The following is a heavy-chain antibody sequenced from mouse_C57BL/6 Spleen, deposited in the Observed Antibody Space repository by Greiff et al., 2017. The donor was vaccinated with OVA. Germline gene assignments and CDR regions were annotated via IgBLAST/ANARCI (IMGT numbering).Heavy chain of an antibody. V-gene: IGHV1-20*01. CDR2: INPYNGDT. D-gene: IGHD1-1*01. CDR3: ARGFTTVVDFDY. Sequence: EVQRVESGPELVKPGASVKISCKASGYSFTGYFMNWVMQSHGKSLEWIGRINPYNGDTFYNQKFKGKATLTVDKSSSTAHMELRSLTSEDSAVYYCARGFTTVVDFDYWGQGTTLTVSS. CDR1: GYSFTGYF. J-gene: IGHJ2*01.